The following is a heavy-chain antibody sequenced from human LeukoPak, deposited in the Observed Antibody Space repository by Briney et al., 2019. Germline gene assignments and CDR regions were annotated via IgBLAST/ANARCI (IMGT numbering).Heavy chain of an antibody. D-gene: IGHD6-13*01. V-gene: IGHV3-23*01. CDR3: VKGRISEDGLDF. Sequence: GGSLRLSCAASGFTFSRTAMTWVRQTPGRGLDWVSSISSSGNTYYADSVKGRFTISRDNSKNMLYLQMNSLRAEDTAVYYCVKGRISEDGLDFWGQGTLVTVSS. CDR1: GFTFSRTA. J-gene: IGHJ4*02. CDR2: ISSSGNT.